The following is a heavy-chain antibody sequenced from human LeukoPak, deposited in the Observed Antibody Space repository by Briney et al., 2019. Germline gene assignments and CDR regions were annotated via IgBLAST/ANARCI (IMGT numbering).Heavy chain of an antibody. V-gene: IGHV3-7*01. CDR1: GFTFSSDW. J-gene: IGHJ4*02. CDR2: IMPDGSEK. CDR3: ASEYY. Sequence: GGSLRLSCADSGFTFSSDWMRRVRQAPGKGLGWVASIMPDGSEKYYVDSVKGRFTISTDNDKNSLFLQMNSLSADDTAVYYCASEYYWGQRTLVPVSS.